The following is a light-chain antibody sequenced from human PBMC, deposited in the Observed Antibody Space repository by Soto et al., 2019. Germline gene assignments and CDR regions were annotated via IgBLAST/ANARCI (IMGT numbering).Light chain of an antibody. Sequence: QSVLTQPASVSGSPGQSITISCAGTGSDVGAYNLLSWYQHHPGKAPKLIIYEGTRRPSGVSGRFSGSMSGNTASLTISGLQAEDEAEYYCCSFARGSTSYVFGTGTKVTVL. CDR3: CSFARGSTSYV. J-gene: IGLJ1*01. CDR2: EGT. V-gene: IGLV2-23*01. CDR1: GSDVGAYNL.